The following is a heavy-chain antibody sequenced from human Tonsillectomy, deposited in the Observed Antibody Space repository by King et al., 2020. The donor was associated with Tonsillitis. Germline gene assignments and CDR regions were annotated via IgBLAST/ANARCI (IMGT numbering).Heavy chain of an antibody. CDR3: ARMAVAAFDS. J-gene: IGHJ5*01. D-gene: IGHD6-19*01. V-gene: IGHV4-38-2*02. Sequence: QLQESGPGLVKPSETLSLTCTVSGYSISSGYYWGWIRQPPGKGLEWIASIYHRGSTYFNPSLNSRVTISVDTSKNKFSLKLSSVTAADTAVYYCARMAVAAFDSWGQGTLVTVSS. CDR1: GYSISSGYY. CDR2: IYHRGST.